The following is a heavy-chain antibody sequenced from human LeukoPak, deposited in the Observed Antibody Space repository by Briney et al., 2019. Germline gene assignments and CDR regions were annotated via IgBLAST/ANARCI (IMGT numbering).Heavy chain of an antibody. Sequence: GGSLRLSCAASGFTFSSYEMNWVRQAPGKGLEWVSSISASGVMTYYADSVKGRFTVSRDNSKNSLYLQMKRLTAADTAVYYCAKDRSIGTYYTFDHWGQGTLVSVSS. CDR1: GFTFSSYE. D-gene: IGHD1-26*01. CDR2: ISASGVMT. V-gene: IGHV3-23*01. CDR3: AKDRSIGTYYTFDH. J-gene: IGHJ4*02.